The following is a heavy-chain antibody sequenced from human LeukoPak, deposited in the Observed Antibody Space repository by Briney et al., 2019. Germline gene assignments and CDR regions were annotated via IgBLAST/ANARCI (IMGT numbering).Heavy chain of an antibody. J-gene: IGHJ4*02. CDR1: GYSFNDYY. D-gene: IGHD4-23*01. CDR2: ISPNSGGT. CDR3: ARNYGGTSKYFDD. Sequence: ASVKVSCKASGYSFNDYYIHWVRQAPGQGLEWMGWISPNSGGTNYAQNFQGRVTMTRDTSITTAYMELSGLTSDDTALYYCARNYGGTSKYFDDWCQGTLVTVSS. V-gene: IGHV1-2*02.